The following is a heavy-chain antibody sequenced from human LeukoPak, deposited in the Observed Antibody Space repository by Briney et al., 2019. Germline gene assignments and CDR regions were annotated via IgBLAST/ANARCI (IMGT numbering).Heavy chain of an antibody. CDR2: MNPSSGST. J-gene: IGHJ6*04. CDR3: ARGRSAMRMDV. V-gene: IGHV1-8*03. Sequence: ASVKVSRKXSGYTFSNYDINWVRQATGQGLEWMGWMNPSSGSTAYAQKFQGRVTITRNTSISTAYMELSTLRFEDTAVYYCARGRSAMRMDVWGKGTTVTVSS. D-gene: IGHD2-2*01. CDR1: GYTFSNYD.